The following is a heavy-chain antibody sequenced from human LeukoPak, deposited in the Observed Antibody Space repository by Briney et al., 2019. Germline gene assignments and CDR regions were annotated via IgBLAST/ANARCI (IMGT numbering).Heavy chain of an antibody. D-gene: IGHD6-6*01. J-gene: IGHJ6*03. V-gene: IGHV5-51*01. CDR1: GYSFTSYW. Sequence: GESLKISCKGSGYSFTSYWIGWVRQMPGKGLEWMGLIYPGDSDTKYSPPFQGQVTISADKSISTAYLQWSSLKASDTAMYYCARQTDSSLYYYYYMDVWGKGTTVTVSS. CDR2: IYPGDSDT. CDR3: ARQTDSSLYYYYYMDV.